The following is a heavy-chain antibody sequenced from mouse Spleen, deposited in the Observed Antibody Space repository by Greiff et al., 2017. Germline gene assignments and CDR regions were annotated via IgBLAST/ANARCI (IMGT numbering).Heavy chain of an antibody. D-gene: IGHD1-1*01. CDR3: ARSVYYGSTWFAY. J-gene: IGHJ3*01. Sequence: VHLVESGAELMKPGASVKISCKATGYTFSSYWIEWVKQRPGHGLEWIGEILPGSGSTNYNEKFKGKATFTADTSSNTAYMQLSSLTSEDSAVYYCARSVYYGSTWFAYWGQGTLVTVSA. V-gene: IGHV1-9*01. CDR2: ILPGSGST. CDR1: GYTFSSYW.